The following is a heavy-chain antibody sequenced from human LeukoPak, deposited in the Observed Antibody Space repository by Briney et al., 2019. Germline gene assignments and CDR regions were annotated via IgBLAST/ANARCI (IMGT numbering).Heavy chain of an antibody. Sequence: GGSLRLSCAASGFTFSSYSMNWVRQAPGKGLEWVSSISSSSSYIYYADSVKGRFTISRDNAKNSLYLQMNSLRAEDTAVYYCAKASYSSGWLPEDWGQGTLVTVSS. CDR2: ISSSSSYI. CDR1: GFTFSSYS. V-gene: IGHV3-21*04. CDR3: AKASYSSGWLPED. J-gene: IGHJ4*02. D-gene: IGHD6-19*01.